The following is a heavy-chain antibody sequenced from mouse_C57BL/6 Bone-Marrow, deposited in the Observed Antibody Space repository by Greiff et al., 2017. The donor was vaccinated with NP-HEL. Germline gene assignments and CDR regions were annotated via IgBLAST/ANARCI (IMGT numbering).Heavy chain of an antibody. V-gene: IGHV1-22*01. CDR3: ARSGYYRIYYAMDY. D-gene: IGHD2-14*01. CDR1: GYTFTDYN. Sequence: VQLQQSGPELVKPGASVKMSCKASGYTFTDYNMHWVKQSHGKSLEWIGYINPNNGGTSYNQKFKGKATLTVNKSSSTAYMELRSLTSEDSAVYYCARSGYYRIYYAMDYWGQGTSVTVSS. J-gene: IGHJ4*01. CDR2: INPNNGGT.